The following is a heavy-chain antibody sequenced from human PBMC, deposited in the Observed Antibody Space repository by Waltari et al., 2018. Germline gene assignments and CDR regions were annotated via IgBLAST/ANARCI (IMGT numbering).Heavy chain of an antibody. D-gene: IGHD3-22*01. CDR3: ARGSYYYDSSGYYYDAFDI. J-gene: IGHJ3*02. V-gene: IGHV1-18*01. Sequence: QVQLVQSGAEVKKPGASVKVSCKASGYTFTSYGISWVRQAPGRGLEWMGWISAYNGNTNYAQKLQGRVTMTTDTSTSTAYMELRSLRSDDTAVYYCARGSYYYDSSGYYYDAFDIWGQGTMVTVSS. CDR1: GYTFTSYG. CDR2: ISAYNGNT.